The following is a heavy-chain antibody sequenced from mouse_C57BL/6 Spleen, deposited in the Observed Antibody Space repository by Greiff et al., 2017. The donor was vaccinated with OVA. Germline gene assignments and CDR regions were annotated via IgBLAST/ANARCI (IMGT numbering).Heavy chain of an antibody. CDR3: RGYGNYDWYFDV. Sequence: VQLQQSGAELVRPGASVKLSCTASGFNIKDYYMHWVKQRPEQGLEWIGRIDPEDGDTEYAPKFQGKATMTADTSSNTAYLQRSSLTSEDTAVYYCRGYGNYDWYFDVWGTGTTVTVSS. CDR2: IDPEDGDT. J-gene: IGHJ1*03. D-gene: IGHD2-10*02. V-gene: IGHV14-1*01. CDR1: GFNIKDYY.